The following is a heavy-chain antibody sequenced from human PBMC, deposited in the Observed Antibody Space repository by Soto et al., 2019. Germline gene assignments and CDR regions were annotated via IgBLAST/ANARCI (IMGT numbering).Heavy chain of an antibody. CDR2: ISGSGGST. CDR3: AKRQGSTIWTEELLGHIPTIGWDFDL. CDR1: GFTFSSYA. D-gene: IGHD3-10*01. V-gene: IGHV3-23*01. Sequence: EVQLLESGGGLVQPGGSLRLSCAASGFTFSSYAMSWVRQAPGKGLEWVSAISGSGGSTYYADSVKGRFTISRDNSKNTLYMQMNRLRAEDTAVYYCAKRQGSTIWTEELLGHIPTIGWDFDLWGRGTLVTVFS. J-gene: IGHJ2*01.